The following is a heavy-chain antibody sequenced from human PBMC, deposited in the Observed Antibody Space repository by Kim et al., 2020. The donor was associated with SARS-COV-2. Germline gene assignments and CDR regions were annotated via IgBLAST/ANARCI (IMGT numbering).Heavy chain of an antibody. Sequence: GGSLRLSCGASGFAFSNYAMNWVRQAPGKGLEWVSGISGSGGHTYYADSMRGRFTISRDNSKNTLFLQMNSLRAEDTAIYFCAKGTSGLELPPYYCGQG. J-gene: IGHJ4*02. CDR2: ISGSGGHT. CDR1: GFAFSNYA. CDR3: AKGTSGLELPPYY. V-gene: IGHV3-23*01. D-gene: IGHD1-7*01.